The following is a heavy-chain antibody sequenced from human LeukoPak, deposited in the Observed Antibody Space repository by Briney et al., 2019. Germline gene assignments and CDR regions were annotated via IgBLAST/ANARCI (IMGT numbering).Heavy chain of an antibody. CDR1: GFTFENYA. CDR3: ARLGNYGDYSYYYYGMDV. V-gene: IGHV3-21*01. Sequence: PGGSLRLSCAASGFTFENYAMSWVRQAPGKGLEWVSSISSSSSYIYYADSVKGRFTISRDNAKNSLYLQMNSLRAEDTAVYYCARLGNYGDYSYYYYGMDVWGQGTTVTVSS. D-gene: IGHD4-17*01. J-gene: IGHJ6*02. CDR2: ISSSSSYI.